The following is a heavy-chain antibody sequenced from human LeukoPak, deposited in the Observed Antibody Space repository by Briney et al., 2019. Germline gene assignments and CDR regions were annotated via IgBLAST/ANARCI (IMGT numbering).Heavy chain of an antibody. D-gene: IGHD4-11*01. CDR2: LNWNGGTT. CDR1: GFTFEDYG. V-gene: IGHV3-20*04. J-gene: IGHJ6*03. CDR3: ARAHSNGDFYYYYMDV. Sequence: GGSLRLSCAPSGFTFEDYGLTWVRHAPGKGLEWVSGLNWNGGTTGYAGSVKGRFTISRDNAKNSLYLQMNSLRAEDTALYYCARAHSNGDFYYYYMDVWGKGTTVTVSS.